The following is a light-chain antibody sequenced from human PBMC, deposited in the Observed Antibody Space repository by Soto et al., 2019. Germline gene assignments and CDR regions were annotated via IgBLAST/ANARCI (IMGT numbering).Light chain of an antibody. J-gene: IGKJ5*01. CDR3: QQYNNWPPPIT. CDR2: GAS. CDR1: QSVSSN. Sequence: EIVMTQSPATLSVSPGERDPLSCRARQSVSSNLAWYQQKPGQAPRLLIYGASTRATGIPARFSGSGSGTEFTLTISSLQSEDFAVYYCQQYNNWPPPITFGQGTRLEIK. V-gene: IGKV3-15*01.